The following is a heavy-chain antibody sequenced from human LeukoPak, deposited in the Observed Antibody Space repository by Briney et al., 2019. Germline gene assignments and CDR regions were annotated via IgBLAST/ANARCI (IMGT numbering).Heavy chain of an antibody. J-gene: IGHJ6*03. D-gene: IGHD3-10*01. Sequence: PSETLSLTCTVSGGSISSYYWSWIRQPPGKGLEWIGYIYYSGSTNYNPSLKSRVTISVDTSKNQFSLKLSSVTAADTAVYYCARVTTEARFGEYPGYYYMDVWGKGTTVTVSS. V-gene: IGHV4-59*01. CDR3: ARVTTEARFGEYPGYYYMDV. CDR2: IYYSGST. CDR1: GGSISSYY.